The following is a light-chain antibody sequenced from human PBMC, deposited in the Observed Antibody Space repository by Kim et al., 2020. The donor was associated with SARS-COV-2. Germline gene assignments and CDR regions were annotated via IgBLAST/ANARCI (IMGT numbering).Light chain of an antibody. CDR3: QAWDSSTAV. CDR1: KLVDKY. CDR2: QDS. J-gene: IGLJ1*01. V-gene: IGLV3-1*01. Sequence: VSPGQTASITCSGDKLVDKYACWYQQKPGQSPVLVIYQDSKRPSGIPERFSGSNSGNTATLTISGTQAMDEADYYCQAWDSSTAVFGTGTKGTVL.